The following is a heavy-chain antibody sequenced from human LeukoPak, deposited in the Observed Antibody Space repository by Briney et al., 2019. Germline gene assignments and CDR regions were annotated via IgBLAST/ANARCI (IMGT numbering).Heavy chain of an antibody. Sequence: GGSVRLSCVASGFTFNNYPMTWVRQAPGKGLEWVSAIRPSDGSTFYADSVMGRFTISRDSSKNTLYLQMNSLRVEDTAPYYCAKLTSGWFEDFWGQGTLVTVSS. J-gene: IGHJ4*02. V-gene: IGHV3-23*01. CDR1: GFTFNNYP. CDR3: AKLTSGWFEDF. CDR2: IRPSDGST. D-gene: IGHD6-19*01.